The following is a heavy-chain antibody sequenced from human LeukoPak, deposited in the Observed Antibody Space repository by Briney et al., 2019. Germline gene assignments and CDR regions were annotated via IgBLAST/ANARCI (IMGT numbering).Heavy chain of an antibody. CDR2: ISVYNGNI. D-gene: IGHD3-22*01. CDR3: ARELYGFTSGYFSD. CDR1: GYTFTSYG. V-gene: IGHV1-18*01. Sequence: GPSVKVSCKASGYTFTSYGISWVRQAPGQGLEWVGWISVYNGNIHYAQKFQGRVTMTTDTSTSTAYMEVRSLTSDDTAVYYCARELYGFTSGYFSDWGQGTLVTVSS. J-gene: IGHJ4*02.